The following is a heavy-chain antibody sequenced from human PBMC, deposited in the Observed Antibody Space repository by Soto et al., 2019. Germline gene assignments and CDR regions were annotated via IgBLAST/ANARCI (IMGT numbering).Heavy chain of an antibody. CDR2: IWYDGSNK. D-gene: IGHD1-7*01. CDR1: GFTFSNYG. V-gene: IGHV3-33*01. Sequence: QVQLVESGGGVVQPGRSLRLSCAASGFTFSNYGIHWVRQAPGKGLEWVAVIWYDGSNKNYVDSVKGRFTISRDNSQFTLYLQLNRLRAEDTAVYYCARVGNSYYLDSWGKGSLVTVSA. J-gene: IGHJ4*02. CDR3: ARVGNSYYLDS.